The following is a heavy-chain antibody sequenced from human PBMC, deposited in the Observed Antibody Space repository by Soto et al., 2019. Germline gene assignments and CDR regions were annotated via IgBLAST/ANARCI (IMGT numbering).Heavy chain of an antibody. CDR3: ARRVQVWLPDYYGIDD. J-gene: IGHJ6*02. D-gene: IGHD5-18*01. V-gene: IGHV1-18*01. Sequence: QAQLVQSGAEVKKPGASVNVSCKASGYDYVTYAITWVRQRPGQGLEWMGWISTLNGNTNYAQNFQGRVTMTTDTSTRIVHLELRSLRSDDTAVYYCARRVQVWLPDYYGIDDWGQGTTVTVSS. CDR2: ISTLNGNT. CDR1: GYDYVTYA.